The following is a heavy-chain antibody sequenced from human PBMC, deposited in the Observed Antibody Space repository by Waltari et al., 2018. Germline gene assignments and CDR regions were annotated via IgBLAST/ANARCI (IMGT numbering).Heavy chain of an antibody. CDR3: SERRNV. J-gene: IGHJ6*02. D-gene: IGHD1-1*01. V-gene: IGHV3-7*01. CDR2: INPDGTAK. CDR1: GFTVSNFW. Sequence: EVQMVESGGGLVQPGGSLRLSCAASGFTVSNFWMAGVRQAHGRGVELVANINPDGTAKIYVDSVNVRFTIFRDNTKNPLYLQMNSLRAEDTAIYYCSERRNVWGPETTVTVSS.